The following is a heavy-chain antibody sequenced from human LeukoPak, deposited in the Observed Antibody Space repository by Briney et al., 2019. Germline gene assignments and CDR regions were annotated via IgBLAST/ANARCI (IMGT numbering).Heavy chain of an antibody. CDR1: GFTLNNYA. D-gene: IGHD3-22*01. CDR3: TREGYYDSSGLDY. CDR2: IKQDGSEK. V-gene: IGHV3-7*01. J-gene: IGHJ4*02. Sequence: GGSLRLSCAASGFTLNNYAMSWVRQAPGKGLEWVANIKQDGSEKYYVDSVRGRFTISRDNAKNSLYLQMNSLRAEDTAVYYCTREGYYDSSGLDYWGQGTLVTVSS.